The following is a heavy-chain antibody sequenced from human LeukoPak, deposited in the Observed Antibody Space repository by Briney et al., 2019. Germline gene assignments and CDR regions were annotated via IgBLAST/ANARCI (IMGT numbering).Heavy chain of an antibody. V-gene: IGHV3-23*01. CDR1: GFTLSSYA. J-gene: IGHJ4*02. Sequence: GGSLRLSRAASGFTLSSYAMSWVRQAPGKGLEWVSIISSSGDNTYYADSVKGRFTIPRDNSKNTLYMQMNSLRAQDTAIYCCAKNRDPQLERGSDYWGQGTLVTVSS. D-gene: IGHD5-24*01. CDR3: AKNRDPQLERGSDY. CDR2: ISSSGDNT.